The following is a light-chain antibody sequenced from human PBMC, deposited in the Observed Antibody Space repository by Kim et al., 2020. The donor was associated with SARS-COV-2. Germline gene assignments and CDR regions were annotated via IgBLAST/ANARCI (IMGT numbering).Light chain of an antibody. CDR1: ERISNY. Sequence: EIVLTQSPATLSLSPGERVTLSCRASERISNYLGWYQQKPGQAPRLLIYDASNRATGIPARFSGSGSGTDFTFTISSLEPEDFAVYYCQQRSNWPATFGQGTRLEIK. V-gene: IGKV3-11*01. J-gene: IGKJ5*01. CDR2: DAS. CDR3: QQRSNWPAT.